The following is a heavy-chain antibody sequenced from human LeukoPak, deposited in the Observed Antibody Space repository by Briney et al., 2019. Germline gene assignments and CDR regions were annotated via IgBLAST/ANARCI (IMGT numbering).Heavy chain of an antibody. J-gene: IGHJ4*02. Sequence: PGGSLRLSCAASGFTFSSYAMSWVRQAPGKGLEWVSAISGSGGSTYYADSVKGRFTISRDNSKNTLYLQMNSLRAEDTAVYYCAKDLGRWAKRYYFDYWGQGTLVTVTS. CDR2: ISGSGGST. D-gene: IGHD3-16*01. CDR1: GFTFSSYA. V-gene: IGHV3-23*01. CDR3: AKDLGRWAKRYYFDY.